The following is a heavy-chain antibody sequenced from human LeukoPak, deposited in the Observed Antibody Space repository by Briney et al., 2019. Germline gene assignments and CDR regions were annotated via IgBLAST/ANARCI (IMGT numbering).Heavy chain of an antibody. J-gene: IGHJ4*02. CDR1: GFTFSSYW. CDR3: AAKGNGYTGTYVFAH. CDR2: LYSSGYT. Sequence: GGSLRLSCAASGFTFSSYWMHWVRQAPGKGLEWVSVLYSSGYTKYADSVKGRFSISRDNSENTLSLQMNSLRAEDTAVYYCAAKGNGYTGTYVFAHWGRGTLVTVSS. V-gene: IGHV3-66*01. D-gene: IGHD5-12*01.